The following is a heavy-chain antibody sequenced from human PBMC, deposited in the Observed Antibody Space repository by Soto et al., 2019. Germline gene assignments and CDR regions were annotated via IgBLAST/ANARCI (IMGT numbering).Heavy chain of an antibody. D-gene: IGHD2-21*01. Sequence: EVQVVESGGGLAQPGRSLRLSCAASGFTFADYAMHWVRQAPGKGLEWVSGISWNSGSIGYADSVKGRFTISRDNAKNSLYLQMNSLRAEDTAFYSCAKDVGGEVGWYFDLWGRGTLVTVAS. CDR2: ISWNSGSI. V-gene: IGHV3-9*01. J-gene: IGHJ2*01. CDR1: GFTFADYA. CDR3: AKDVGGEVGWYFDL.